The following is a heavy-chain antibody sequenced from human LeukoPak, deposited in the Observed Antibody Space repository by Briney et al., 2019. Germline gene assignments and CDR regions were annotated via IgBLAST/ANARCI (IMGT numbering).Heavy chain of an antibody. CDR2: NYYSGST. Sequence: SDTLSLTCTVSGDSISSYYWSWIRQPPEKGLEWIGYNYYSGSTNCNPSLKSRVTISVDTSKSAFSLKKNSATAADTAVYYCARLQRITMAGPDYWYFDLWGRGTLVTVSS. J-gene: IGHJ2*01. D-gene: IGHD3-10*01. CDR1: GDSISSYY. CDR3: ARLQRITMAGPDYWYFDL. V-gene: IGHV4-59*07.